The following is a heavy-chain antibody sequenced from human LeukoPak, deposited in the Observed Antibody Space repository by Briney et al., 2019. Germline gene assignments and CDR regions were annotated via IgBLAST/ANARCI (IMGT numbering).Heavy chain of an antibody. D-gene: IGHD5-18*01. CDR1: AGSINSGDYY. Sequence: SETLSLTCTVSAGSINSGDYYWSWIRQPPGKGLEWIGYIYYSGSTNYNPSLKSRVTISVDTSKNQFSLKLSSVTAADTAVYYCARGVGYSYGYGLGLQYYFDYWGQGTLVTVSS. J-gene: IGHJ4*02. V-gene: IGHV4-61*08. CDR2: IYYSGST. CDR3: ARGVGYSYGYGLGLQYYFDY.